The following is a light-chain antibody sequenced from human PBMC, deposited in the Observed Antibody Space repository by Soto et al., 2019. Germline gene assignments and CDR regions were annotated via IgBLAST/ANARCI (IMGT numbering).Light chain of an antibody. Sequence: LTQPASMSGSPGQSITISCAGTSSDVGPYNYVSWYQQHPGKAPKLMIYDVSNRPSGVSDRFSGSKSGNTASLTISGLQAEDEADYYCCSYSRITTYVFGTGTKVTVL. CDR2: DVS. J-gene: IGLJ1*01. V-gene: IGLV2-14*03. CDR3: CSYSRITTYV. CDR1: SSDVGPYNY.